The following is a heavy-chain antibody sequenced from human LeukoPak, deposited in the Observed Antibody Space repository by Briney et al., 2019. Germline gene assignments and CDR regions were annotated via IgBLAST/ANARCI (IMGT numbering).Heavy chain of an antibody. CDR1: GGSFSGYY. D-gene: IGHD3-10*01. J-gene: IGHJ5*02. CDR3: ARGVYSSGTFSRFGWFDP. Sequence: SETLSLTCAVYGGSFSGYYWSWIRQPPGKGLEWIGEINHSGSTNYNPSLKSRVTISVDTSKNQFSLKLSSVTAADTAVYYCARGVYSSGTFSRFGWFDPWGQGTLVTVSS. V-gene: IGHV4-34*01. CDR2: INHSGST.